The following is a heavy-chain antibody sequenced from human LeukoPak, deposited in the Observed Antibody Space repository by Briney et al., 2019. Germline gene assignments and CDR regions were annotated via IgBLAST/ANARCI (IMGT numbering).Heavy chain of an antibody. CDR1: GFTFSSYA. Sequence: SGGSLRLSCAASGFTFSSYAMHWVRQAPGKGLEWVAVISYDGSNKYYADSVKGRFTISRDNSKNTLYLQMNSLRAEDTAVYYCAKALLATGQNYYYYYYMDVWGKGTTVTISS. CDR2: ISYDGSNK. V-gene: IGHV3-30*04. CDR3: AKALLATGQNYYYYYYMDV. J-gene: IGHJ6*03.